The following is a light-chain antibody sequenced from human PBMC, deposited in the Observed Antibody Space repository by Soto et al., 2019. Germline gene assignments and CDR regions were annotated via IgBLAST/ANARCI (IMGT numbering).Light chain of an antibody. Sequence: EIVLTQSPATLSLSPGEIATLSCRTSQRVRSYLAWYQQKPGQAPRLLLYDASTWASGIPARFSGSGSGTDFTLTISSLVPEDFVLYCCKQRSDWPPLTFGGGTQVQMK. CDR1: QRVRSY. V-gene: IGKV3-11*01. J-gene: IGKJ4*01. CDR2: DAS. CDR3: KQRSDWPPLT.